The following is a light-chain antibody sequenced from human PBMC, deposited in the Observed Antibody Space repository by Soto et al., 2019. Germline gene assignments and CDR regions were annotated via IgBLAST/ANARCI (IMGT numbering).Light chain of an antibody. CDR1: QSVSSSY. J-gene: IGKJ5*01. CDR2: GAS. Sequence: EIVLTQSPGTLSLSPGERATLSCRASQSVSSSYLAWYQQKPGQAPRLLIYGASSRATGIPDRFSGSGSGTDFTLTISRLEPEDFAVYYCQQYGSSRTITVGQGTRLESK. CDR3: QQYGSSRTIT. V-gene: IGKV3-20*01.